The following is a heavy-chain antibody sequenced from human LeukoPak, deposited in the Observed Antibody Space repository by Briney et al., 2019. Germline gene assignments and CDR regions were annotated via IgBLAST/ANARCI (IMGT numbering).Heavy chain of an antibody. D-gene: IGHD6-6*01. V-gene: IGHV5-51*01. CDR3: ARRKKSSSTYYFDY. CDR2: IYPGDSDT. J-gene: IGHJ4*02. CDR1: GYSFTSYW. Sequence: GESLKISCKGSGYSFTSYWICWVRQMPGKGLEWMGIIYPGDSDTRYSPSFQGQVTISADKSISTAYLQWSSLKASDTAMYYSARRKKSSSTYYFDYWGQGTLVTVSS.